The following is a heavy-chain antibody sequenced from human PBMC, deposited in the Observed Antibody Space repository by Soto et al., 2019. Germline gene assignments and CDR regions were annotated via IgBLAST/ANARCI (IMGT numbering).Heavy chain of an antibody. CDR2: INAGNGNI. Sequence: ASVKVSCKASGYTFTSYAMHWVRQAPGQRLEWMGWINAGNGNIKYSQKFQGRVTITRDTSASTAYMELSSLRSEDTAVYYCARRSIRGYSPHYYYYGMDVWGQGTTVTVSS. J-gene: IGHJ6*02. CDR3: ARRSIRGYSPHYYYYGMDV. V-gene: IGHV1-3*01. CDR1: GYTFTSYA. D-gene: IGHD5-18*01.